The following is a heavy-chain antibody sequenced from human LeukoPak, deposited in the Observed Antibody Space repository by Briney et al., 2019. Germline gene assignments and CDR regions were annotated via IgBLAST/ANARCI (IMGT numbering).Heavy chain of an antibody. Sequence: GGSLRLSCAASGFTFDDYAMRWVRQAPGKGLEWVSLISWDGGSTYYADSVKGRFTISRDNSKNSLYLQMNSLRAEDTALYYCASPRRGNAFDIWGQGTMVTVSS. J-gene: IGHJ3*02. CDR3: ASPRRGNAFDI. CDR2: ISWDGGST. V-gene: IGHV3-43D*03. CDR1: GFTFDDYA. D-gene: IGHD3-10*01.